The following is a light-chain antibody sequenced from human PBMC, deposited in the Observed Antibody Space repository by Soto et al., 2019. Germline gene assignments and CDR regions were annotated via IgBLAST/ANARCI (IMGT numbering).Light chain of an antibody. CDR3: STWDDSLRGLV. CDR1: SSNIGGNS. V-gene: IGLV1-44*01. Sequence: VLTQPPSASGAPGQGISISCSGSSSNIGGNSVSWYRQVPGTAPKLLIFSNHQRPSGVPDRFSGSKSGTSASLAISGLQSEDEADYYCSTWDDSLRGLVFGGGTKVTVL. CDR2: SNH. J-gene: IGLJ2*01.